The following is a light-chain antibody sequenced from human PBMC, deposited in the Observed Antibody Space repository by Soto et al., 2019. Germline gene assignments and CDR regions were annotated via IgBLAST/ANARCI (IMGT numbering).Light chain of an antibody. Sequence: IQMTQSPSTLSASVGDRVTITCRASHHIERWMAWYQQKPGKAPSLLIFDASTLHSGVPSRFSGSGSGTDFTLTISSLQPDDFATYYCQQFAISTTFGQGTKVEVK. CDR3: QQFAISTT. V-gene: IGKV1-5*01. CDR1: HHIERW. CDR2: DAS. J-gene: IGKJ1*01.